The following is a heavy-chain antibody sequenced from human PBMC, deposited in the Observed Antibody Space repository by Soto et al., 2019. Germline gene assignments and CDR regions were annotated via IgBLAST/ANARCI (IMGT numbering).Heavy chain of an antibody. D-gene: IGHD3-9*01. J-gene: IGHJ6*03. CDR1: GFSLSTSGMC. V-gene: IGHV2-70*11. CDR3: ARTRGEYDILTGYYYYYYMEV. Sequence: SGPTLVNPTQTLTLTCTFSGFSLSTSGMCVSWIRQPPGKALEWLARIDWDDDKYYSTSLKTRLTISKDTSKNQVVLTMTNMDPVDTATYYCARTRGEYDILTGYYYYYYMEVWGKGTTVTVSS. CDR2: IDWDDDK.